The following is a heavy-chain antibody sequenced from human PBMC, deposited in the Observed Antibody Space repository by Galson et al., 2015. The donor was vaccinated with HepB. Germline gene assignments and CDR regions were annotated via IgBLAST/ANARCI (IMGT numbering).Heavy chain of an antibody. V-gene: IGHV3-23*01. CDR1: GFTFSSYA. CDR2: ISGSGGST. CDR3: AKDRQDITMVRGVITYFDY. Sequence: SLRLSCAASGFTFSSYAMSWVRQAPGKGLEWVSAISGSGGSTYYADSVKGRFTISRDNSKNTLYLQMNSLRAEDTAVYYCAKDRQDITMVRGVITYFDYWGQGSLVTVSS. D-gene: IGHD3-10*01. J-gene: IGHJ4*02.